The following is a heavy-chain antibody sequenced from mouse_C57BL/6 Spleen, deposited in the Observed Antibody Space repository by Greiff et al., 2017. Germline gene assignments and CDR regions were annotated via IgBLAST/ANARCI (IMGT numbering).Heavy chain of an antibody. V-gene: IGHV5-9-1*02. D-gene: IGHD2-4*01. J-gene: IGHJ4*01. CDR1: GFTFSSYA. CDR2: ISSGGDYI. CDR3: TRERLRGAMDY. Sequence: EVQGVESGEGLVKPGGSLKLSCAASGFTFSSYALSWVRQTPEKRLEWVAYISSGGDYIYYADTVKGRFTISRDNARNTLYLQMSSLKSEDTAMYYCTRERLRGAMDYWGQGTSGTVSS.